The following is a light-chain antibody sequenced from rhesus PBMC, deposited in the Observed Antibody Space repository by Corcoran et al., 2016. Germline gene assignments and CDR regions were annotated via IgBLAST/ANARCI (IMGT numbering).Light chain of an antibody. Sequence: QSVLTQPPSASGAPGQTVTISCSGSSSNIGGNNVYWYQQLPGTAPKLLIYYSNQRPSGVPDRFSGSKSGTSASLAITGLRSGDEADYYCAAWDDSLSSPVFGSGTKLTVL. CDR3: AAWDDSLSSPV. V-gene: IGLV1S4*01. J-gene: IGLJ6*01. CDR2: YSN. CDR1: SSNIGGNN.